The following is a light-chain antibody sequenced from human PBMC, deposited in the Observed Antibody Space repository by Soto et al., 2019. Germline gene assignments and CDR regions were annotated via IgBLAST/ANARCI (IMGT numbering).Light chain of an antibody. CDR1: DIATKS. CDR2: DDN. CDR3: QVWDSSSDHYV. J-gene: IGLJ1*01. V-gene: IGLV3-21*02. Sequence: SSELTQPPSVSVAPGQTARISCGGDDIATKSVHWSQQKPGQAPVLVVYDDNDRPSGIPERLSGSNSGDTATLTISRVEAGDEADYYCQVWDSSSDHYVFGSGTKLTVL.